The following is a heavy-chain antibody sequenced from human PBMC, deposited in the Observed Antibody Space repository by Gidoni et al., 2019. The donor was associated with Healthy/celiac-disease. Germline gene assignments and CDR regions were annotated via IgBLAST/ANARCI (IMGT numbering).Heavy chain of an antibody. V-gene: IGHV1-24*01. Sequence: QVQLVQSGAEVKKPGASVTVSCQVSGYPLTALSIHWVRQAPGKGLEWMGGFDPEDGETIYAQKFQGRVTMNEETSTDTAYMELSSLRSEDTAGYDCATGGGAKRGEGSGWYIFGYWGQGTLVTVSS. CDR2: FDPEDGET. CDR3: ATGGGAKRGEGSGWYIFGY. D-gene: IGHD6-19*01. J-gene: IGHJ4*02. CDR1: GYPLTALS.